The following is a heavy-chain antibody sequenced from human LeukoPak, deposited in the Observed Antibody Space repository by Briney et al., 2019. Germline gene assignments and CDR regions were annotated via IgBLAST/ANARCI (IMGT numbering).Heavy chain of an antibody. CDR3: ASTGSIVVVVAASPGYFQH. CDR1: GYSFTSYW. Sequence: GESLKISCKGSGYSFTSYWIGWVRQMPGKGLEWMGIIYPGDSDTRYSPSFQGQVTISADKSISTAYLQWSSLKASDTAVYYCASTGSIVVVVAASPGYFQHWGQGTLVTVSS. V-gene: IGHV5-51*01. J-gene: IGHJ1*01. D-gene: IGHD2-15*01. CDR2: IYPGDSDT.